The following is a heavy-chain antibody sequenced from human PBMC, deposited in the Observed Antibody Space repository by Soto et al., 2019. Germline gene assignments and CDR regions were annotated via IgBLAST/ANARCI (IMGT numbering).Heavy chain of an antibody. V-gene: IGHV2-5*02. Sequence: QITLNESGPTVVRPTETLTLTCRFSGFSLTTSGVGVGWIRQSPGKAPEWLALIYWDDDKRYSASLKSRLTITKDISKNQVGLTVSVLDPTDTATYYCAHRVLCTVFGLVTTTAIYFDFWGQGTPVAVSS. D-gene: IGHD3-3*01. J-gene: IGHJ4*02. CDR3: AHRVLCTVFGLVTTTAIYFDF. CDR2: IYWDDDK. CDR1: GFSLTTSGVG.